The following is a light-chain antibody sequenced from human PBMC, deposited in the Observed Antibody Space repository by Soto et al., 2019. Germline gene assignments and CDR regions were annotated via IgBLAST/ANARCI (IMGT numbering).Light chain of an antibody. CDR2: AAT. Sequence: IQMTQSPPSLSASVGDRVTITCRASQGIGDDLGWYQQKPGKAPKLLIYAATSLQSGVPSRFSGSGSGTDFTLTISSLQPEDFATYYCLQDHNYPLTFGGGTKVDIK. CDR1: QGIGDD. CDR3: LQDHNYPLT. J-gene: IGKJ4*01. V-gene: IGKV1-6*01.